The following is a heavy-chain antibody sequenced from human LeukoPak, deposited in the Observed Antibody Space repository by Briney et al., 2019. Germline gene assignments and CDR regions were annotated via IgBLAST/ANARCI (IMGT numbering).Heavy chain of an antibody. Sequence: GASVKVSCKASGYTFTSYYMHWVRQAPGQGLEWMGIINPSGGSTSYAQKFQGRVTMTRDTSTSTVYMELSSLRSEDTAVYYCARERGRITMVRGVITYNWFDPWGQGTLVTVSS. D-gene: IGHD3-10*01. V-gene: IGHV1-46*01. CDR2: INPSGGST. J-gene: IGHJ5*02. CDR1: GYTFTSYY. CDR3: ARERGRITMVRGVITYNWFDP.